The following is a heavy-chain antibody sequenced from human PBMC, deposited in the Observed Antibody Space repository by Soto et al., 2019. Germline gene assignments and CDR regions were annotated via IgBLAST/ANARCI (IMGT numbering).Heavy chain of an antibody. CDR2: VFYNGDT. J-gene: IGHJ4*02. Sequence: SETLSLTCTVSGGSIDVYYWSWIRQPPGKGLEWIGYVFYNGDTTYNPSLKSRVTISVCTSKNQFALKRRSVTDADTAVYFCARGVSIGWYEEFGSWGRGTLVPVSS. CDR3: ARGVSIGWYEEFGS. D-gene: IGHD6-19*01. CDR1: GGSIDVYY. V-gene: IGHV4-59*01.